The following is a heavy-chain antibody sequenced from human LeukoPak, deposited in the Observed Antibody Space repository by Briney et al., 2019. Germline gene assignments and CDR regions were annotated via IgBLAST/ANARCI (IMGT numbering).Heavy chain of an antibody. D-gene: IGHD3-10*01. V-gene: IGHV3-30*18. CDR3: AKDRYYGSGSYLYYFDY. CDR2: ISYDGSNK. J-gene: IGHJ4*02. Sequence: KPGGSLRLSCAASGFTFSSYGMHWVRQAPGKGLEWVAVISYDGSNKYYADSVRGRFTISRDNSKNTLYLQMNSLRAEDTAVYYCAKDRYYGSGSYLYYFDYWGQGTLVTVSS. CDR1: GFTFSSYG.